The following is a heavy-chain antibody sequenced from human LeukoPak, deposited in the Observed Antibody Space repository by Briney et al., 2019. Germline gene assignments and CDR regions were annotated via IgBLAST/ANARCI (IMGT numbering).Heavy chain of an antibody. V-gene: IGHV5-51*01. J-gene: IGHJ5*02. CDR3: ARHKRLRYFDWRNWFDP. CDR1: GYSFTSYW. D-gene: IGHD3-9*01. Sequence: PGESLKISCKGSGYSFTSYWIGWVRQLPGKGLEWMGIIYPGDSDTRYSPSFQGQVTISADKSISTAYLQWSSLKASDTAMYYCARHKRLRYFDWRNWFDPWGQGTLVTVSS. CDR2: IYPGDSDT.